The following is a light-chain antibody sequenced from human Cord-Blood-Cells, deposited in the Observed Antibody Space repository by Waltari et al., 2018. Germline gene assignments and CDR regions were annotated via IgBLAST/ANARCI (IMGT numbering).Light chain of an antibody. CDR3: NSRDSSGNHVV. V-gene: IGLV3-19*01. J-gene: IGLJ2*01. CDR1: SLRRDY. CDR2: GKN. Sequence: SSELTQDPAVSVALGQTVRITCQGDSLRRDYATWYQQKPGHAPVLVIYGKNNRPSGIPDRFSGSSSGNTASLTITGAQAEDEADYYCNSRDSSGNHVVFGGGTKLTVL.